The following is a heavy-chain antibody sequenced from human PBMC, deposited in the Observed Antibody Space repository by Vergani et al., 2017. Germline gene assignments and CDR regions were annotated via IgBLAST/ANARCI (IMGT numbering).Heavy chain of an antibody. CDR3: ASTFITMVGEPYYDDYGMDV. CDR2: IKQGGSQK. Sequence: EVQLVESGGGLVQPGGSLRLSCAASGFTFSSSWMSWVRQAPGKGLEWVSNIKQGGSQKYYVDSVKGRFTISRDNAKNSLYLQMNSLRAEDTAVYYCASTFITMVGEPYYDDYGMDVWGQGTTVTVSS. J-gene: IGHJ6*02. CDR1: GFTFSSSW. V-gene: IGHV3-7*03. D-gene: IGHD3-3*01.